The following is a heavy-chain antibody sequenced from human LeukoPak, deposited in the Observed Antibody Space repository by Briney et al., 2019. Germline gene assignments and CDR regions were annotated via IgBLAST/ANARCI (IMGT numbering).Heavy chain of an antibody. V-gene: IGHV1-2*06. J-gene: IGHJ3*02. D-gene: IGHD6-13*01. CDR2: INPNSGGT. CDR1: GYTFTGYY. Sequence: ASVKVSCKASGYTFTGYYMHWVRQAPGQRLEWMGRINPNSGGTNYAQKFQGRVTMTRDTSISTAYMELSRLGSDDTAVYYCARVGAAAGTAFDIWGQGTMVTVSS. CDR3: ARVGAAAGTAFDI.